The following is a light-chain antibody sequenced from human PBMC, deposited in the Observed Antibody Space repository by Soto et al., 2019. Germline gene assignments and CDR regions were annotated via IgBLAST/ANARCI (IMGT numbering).Light chain of an antibody. CDR1: QSVSNNY. V-gene: IGKV3-20*01. Sequence: MGLTPARGTLALSPGERPSVCCRASQSVSNNYLAWYQQKPGQAPRLLIYGASNRATGIPDRFSGSGCGTDFTLTISRLEPEDFAVYYCQQYGSSGTFGQGTKVDIK. CDR3: QQYGSSGT. J-gene: IGKJ1*01. CDR2: GAS.